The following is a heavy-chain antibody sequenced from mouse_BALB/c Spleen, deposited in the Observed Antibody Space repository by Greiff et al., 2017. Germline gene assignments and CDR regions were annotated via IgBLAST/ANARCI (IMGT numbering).Heavy chain of an antibody. D-gene: IGHD2-3*01. CDR1: GFTFSSYT. CDR2: ISSGGSYT. Sequence: EVQGVESGGGLVKPGGSLKLSCAASGFTFSSYTMSWVRQTPEKRLEWVATISSGGSYTYYPDSVKGRFTISRDNAKNTLYLQMSSLKSEDTAMYYCTRDEGYDGYYAMDYWGQGTSVTVSS. V-gene: IGHV5-6-4*01. CDR3: TRDEGYDGYYAMDY. J-gene: IGHJ4*01.